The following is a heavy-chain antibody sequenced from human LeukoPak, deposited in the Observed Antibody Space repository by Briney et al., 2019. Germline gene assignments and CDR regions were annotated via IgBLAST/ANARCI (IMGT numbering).Heavy chain of an antibody. CDR1: GFTFSDYY. V-gene: IGHV3-11*01. CDR3: ARDRDLYDY. J-gene: IGHJ4*02. Sequence: GGSLRLSCAAAGFTFSDYYMSWIRQAPGKGLEWVSYISSSGSTIYYADSLKGRFTISRDNAKNPLYQQMNSLRAEDTRLHYCARDRDLYDYWGQGTLVTVSS. CDR2: ISSSGSTI.